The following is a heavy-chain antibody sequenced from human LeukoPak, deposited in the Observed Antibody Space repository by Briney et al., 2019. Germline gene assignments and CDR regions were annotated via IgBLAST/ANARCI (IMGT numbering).Heavy chain of an antibody. D-gene: IGHD3-16*02. J-gene: IGHJ4*02. Sequence: SQTLSLTCTVSGGSITFGSFYWTWIRQPAGKGLEWIGRIYTSGRTFYNPSLKSRVTISMDTSMNQFSLRLNSVTAADTAVYYCARARVIPASFDDWGQGALVSVSS. CDR2: IYTSGRT. CDR3: ARARVIPASFDD. V-gene: IGHV4-61*02. CDR1: GGSITFGSFY.